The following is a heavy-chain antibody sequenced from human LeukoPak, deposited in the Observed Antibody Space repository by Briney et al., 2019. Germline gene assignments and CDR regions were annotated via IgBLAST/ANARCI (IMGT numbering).Heavy chain of an antibody. D-gene: IGHD5-24*01. CDR3: AKDRVKDGYNPGND. V-gene: IGHV1-3*01. J-gene: IGHJ4*02. Sequence: ASVKVSSKASGYNFTNYAIHWVRQVPGQSLEWMGWIHAGNGNTRFSQKFQGRVTITRDTSASTVYVELSSLRSEDTAVYYCAKDRVKDGYNPGNDWGQGTLVTVSS. CDR2: IHAGNGNT. CDR1: GYNFTNYA.